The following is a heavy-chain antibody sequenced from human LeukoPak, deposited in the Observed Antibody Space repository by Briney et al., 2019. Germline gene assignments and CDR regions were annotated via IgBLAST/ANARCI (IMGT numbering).Heavy chain of an antibody. D-gene: IGHD2-2*01. CDR2: INHSGST. CDR3: ARSPQEYCSSTSCPFDY. J-gene: IGHJ4*02. Sequence: SQTLSLTCTVSGGSISSGSYYWSWIRQPPGKGLEWMGEINHSGSTNYNPSLKSRVTISVDTSKNQFSLKLSSVTAADTAVYYCARSPQEYCSSTSCPFDYWGQGTLVTVSS. CDR1: GGSISSGSYY. V-gene: IGHV4-39*07.